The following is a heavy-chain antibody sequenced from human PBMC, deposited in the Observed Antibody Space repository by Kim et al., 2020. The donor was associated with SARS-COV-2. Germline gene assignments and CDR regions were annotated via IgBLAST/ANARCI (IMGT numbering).Heavy chain of an antibody. J-gene: IGHJ4*02. Sequence: ADAWKGQLTIPRDNSKNTLYLQMNGLRAEDTAVYYCAKFGGRLADFDYWGQGTLVTVSS. V-gene: IGHV3-23*01. CDR3: AKFGGRLADFDY. D-gene: IGHD3-10*01.